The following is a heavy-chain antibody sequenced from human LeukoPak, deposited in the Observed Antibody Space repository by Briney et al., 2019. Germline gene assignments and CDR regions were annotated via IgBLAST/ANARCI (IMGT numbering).Heavy chain of an antibody. D-gene: IGHD3-10*01. CDR3: ARDPTFYYGSGSYWYFDS. CDR2: ISYDGSHI. CDR1: GFTFSSYW. Sequence: GGSLRLSCAASGFTFSSYWMSWVRQAPGKGLEGVAVISYDGSHIYYADSVKGRFTISRDNSKNTLYLQMISLRAEDTAVYYCARDPTFYYGSGSYWYFDSWGQGTLVTVSS. J-gene: IGHJ4*02. V-gene: IGHV3-30*03.